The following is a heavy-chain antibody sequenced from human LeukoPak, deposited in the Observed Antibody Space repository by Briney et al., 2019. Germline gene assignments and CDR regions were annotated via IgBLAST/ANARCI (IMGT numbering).Heavy chain of an antibody. V-gene: IGHV3-66*01. CDR2: IYSGGST. CDR3: AGGSGWDFDY. CDR1: GFTVSSYY. D-gene: IGHD6-19*01. Sequence: TGGSLRLSCAASGFTVSSYYMYWVRQAPGKGLEWVSFIYSGGSTYYADSVKGRFTISRDNSKNTLYLQMNSLRAEDTAVYYCAGGSGWDFDYRGQGTLVTVSS. J-gene: IGHJ4*02.